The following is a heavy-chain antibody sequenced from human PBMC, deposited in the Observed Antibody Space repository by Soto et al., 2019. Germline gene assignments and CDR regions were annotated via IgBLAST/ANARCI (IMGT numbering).Heavy chain of an antibody. CDR1: GFSFSDYY. CDR2: ISGSGTNI. Sequence: QVQLVESGGGVVKPGGSLRLSCSASGFSFSDYYMTWVRQAPGKGLEWISYISGSGTNIYYAECVEGRFTISRDNARNSVHLQMNDLRGGDTARYFCAKMCSTDSYDPVFIWGQGTLVTVAS. V-gene: IGHV3-11*01. J-gene: IGHJ4*02. CDR3: AKMCSTDSYDPVFI. D-gene: IGHD2-2*01.